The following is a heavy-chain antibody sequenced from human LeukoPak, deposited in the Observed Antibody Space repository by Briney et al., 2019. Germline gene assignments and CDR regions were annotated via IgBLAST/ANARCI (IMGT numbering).Heavy chain of an antibody. CDR1: GGTFSSYA. D-gene: IGHD2-2*02. V-gene: IGHV1-69*04. Sequence: ASVKVSCKASGGTFSSYAISWVRQAPGQGLEWMGRIFPIFGIANYAQKFQGRVTITADKSTSTAYMELSSLRSEDTAVYYCARDRGKYPEGYFDYWGQGTLVTVSS. CDR3: ARDRGKYPEGYFDY. CDR2: IFPIFGIA. J-gene: IGHJ4*02.